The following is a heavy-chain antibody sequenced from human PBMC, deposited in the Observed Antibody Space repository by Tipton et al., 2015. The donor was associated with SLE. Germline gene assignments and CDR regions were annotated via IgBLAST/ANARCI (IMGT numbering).Heavy chain of an antibody. J-gene: IGHJ3*02. CDR1: GGSISSTTYY. V-gene: IGHV4-39*07. CDR3: ARIRSSWFDAFDI. CDR2: IFYSGTT. Sequence: TLSLTCTVSGGSISSTTYYWGWIRQSPGKGLEWIGSIFYSGTTYYNPSLKSRVTISVDTSKNQFSLKLTSVTAADTAVYYCARIRSSWFDAFDIWGQGTMVTVSS. D-gene: IGHD6-13*01.